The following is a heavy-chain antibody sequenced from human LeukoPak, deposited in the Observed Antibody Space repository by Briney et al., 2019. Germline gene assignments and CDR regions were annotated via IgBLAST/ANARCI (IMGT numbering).Heavy chain of an antibody. CDR2: IYYSGTI. CDR1: GGSISSSSYY. Sequence: KTSETLSLTCTVSGGSISSSSYYWGWIRQPPGKGLEWIGHIYYSGTIHYSPSLQSRVIISVDTSKNQFSLKMNSVTAADTALYYCAVGGVLTLTFDDWGQGTQVTVSS. J-gene: IGHJ4*02. CDR3: AVGGVLTLTFDD. V-gene: IGHV4-39*07. D-gene: IGHD3-16*01.